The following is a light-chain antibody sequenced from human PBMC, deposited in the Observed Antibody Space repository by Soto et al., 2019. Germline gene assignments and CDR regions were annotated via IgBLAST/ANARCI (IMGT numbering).Light chain of an antibody. J-gene: IGKJ4*02. CDR2: GAS. V-gene: IGKV3-15*01. CDR3: QELNDWPLT. CDR1: QRVRTA. Sequence: EILMTQSPDTLSVSPGERAPLPPRPRQRVRTALPRYQHTPAQAPRLLIYGASTRGTGIPARFSGSGSGTEFTLSSSGVQAEDVAFYCWQELNDWPLTFGGGAKGEIK.